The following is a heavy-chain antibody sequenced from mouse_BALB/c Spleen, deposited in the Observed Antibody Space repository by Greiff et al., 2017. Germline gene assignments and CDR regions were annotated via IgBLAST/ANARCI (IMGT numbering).Heavy chain of an antibody. Sequence: QVTLKESGPGILPPSQTLSLTCSFSGFSLSTSGMGVSWIRQPSGKGLEWLAHIYWDDDKRYNPSLKCQLTITKATSRNQVILKITSVDTADTATDYSARDYYGSSYAMDYWGQGTSVTVSS. J-gene: IGHJ4*01. D-gene: IGHD1-1*01. V-gene: IGHV8-12*01. CDR3: ARDYYGSSYAMDY. CDR2: IYWDDDK. CDR1: GFSLSTSGMG.